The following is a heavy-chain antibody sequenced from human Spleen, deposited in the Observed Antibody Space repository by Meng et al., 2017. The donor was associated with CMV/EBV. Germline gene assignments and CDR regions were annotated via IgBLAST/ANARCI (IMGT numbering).Heavy chain of an antibody. J-gene: IGHJ6*02. CDR2: ISGSGGST. D-gene: IGHD4-17*01. V-gene: IGHV3-23*01. Sequence: GESLKISCAASGFTFSSYAMSWVRQAPGKGLEWVSAISGSGGSTYYADSVKGRFTISRDNAKNSLYLQMNSLRAEDTAVYYCAKHLTTVYYYYGMDVWGQGTTVTVSS. CDR1: GFTFSSYA. CDR3: AKHLTTVYYYYGMDV.